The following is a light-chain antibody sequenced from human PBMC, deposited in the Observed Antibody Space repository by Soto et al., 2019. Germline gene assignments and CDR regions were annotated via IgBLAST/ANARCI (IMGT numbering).Light chain of an antibody. CDR3: QQYDYWWT. J-gene: IGKJ1*01. Sequence: VMTQSPATLSVSPGERATLSCRASQSVSRHLAWYQQKPGLAPRLLIYDASTRATGIPARFSGSGSGTEFTLTISSLQSEDFAVYYCQQYDYWWTFGQGTKVEV. CDR2: DAS. CDR1: QSVSRH. V-gene: IGKV3-15*01.